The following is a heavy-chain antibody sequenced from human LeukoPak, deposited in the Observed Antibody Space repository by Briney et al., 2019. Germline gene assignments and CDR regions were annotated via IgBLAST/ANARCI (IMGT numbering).Heavy chain of an antibody. J-gene: IGHJ5*02. CDR3: ARHPLGGTYLNWFDP. CDR1: GGSISSSSYF. V-gene: IGHV4-39*01. CDR2: IFYSGST. Sequence: PSETLSLTCTVFGGSISSSSYFWGWIRQPPGKGLEWIGSIFYSGSTYYNPSLRSRLTISVDTSKNQLSLKLSSVTAADTAVYYCARHPLGGTYLNWFDPWGQGTLVTVSS. D-gene: IGHD3-16*01.